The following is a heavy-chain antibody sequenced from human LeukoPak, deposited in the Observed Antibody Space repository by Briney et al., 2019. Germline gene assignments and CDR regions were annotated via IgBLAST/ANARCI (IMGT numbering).Heavy chain of an antibody. D-gene: IGHD3-16*02. CDR3: ARRDDYVWGSYRPLLYYFDY. Sequence: PSETLSLTCAVYGGSFSGYYWSGIRQPRGKGLEWIGEINHSGSTNYNSSLKSRLTISVDTSKDQFPLKLSSVTAADTAVYYCARRDDYVWGSYRPLLYYFDYWGQGTLVTVSS. J-gene: IGHJ4*02. CDR1: GGSFSGYY. CDR2: INHSGST. V-gene: IGHV4-34*01.